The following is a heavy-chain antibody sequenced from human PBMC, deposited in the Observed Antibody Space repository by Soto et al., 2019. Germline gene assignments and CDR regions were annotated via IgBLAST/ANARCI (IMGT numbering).Heavy chain of an antibody. CDR1: GYTFSNYW. CDR2: INPSSGST. CDR3: ARDLEPRTTSGWFAY. J-gene: IGHJ4*02. D-gene: IGHD2-2*01. Sequence: QVQLVQSGAEVKKPGASVKVSCKASGYTFSNYWMHWVRQAPGQGLEWMGIINPSSGSTNYAQKFQGRVTMTRDTSTTTVYMELRSLRSHDTAVYYCARDLEPRTTSGWFAYWGQGTLVTVSS. V-gene: IGHV1-46*01.